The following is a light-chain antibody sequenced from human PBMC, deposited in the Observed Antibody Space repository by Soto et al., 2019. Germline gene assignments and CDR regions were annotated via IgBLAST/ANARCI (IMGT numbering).Light chain of an antibody. CDR2: EVS. CDR3: SSYTSSSTYV. Sequence: SVLTQPASVSGSPGQSITISCSGTNSDVGGFNYFSWYQQHPGKAPTLIIYEVSNRPSWASNRFSGSKSGNTACLPMSGLQAEDEADYYCSSYTSSSTYVFGTGTKVSV. J-gene: IGLJ1*01. CDR1: NSDVGGFNY. V-gene: IGLV2-14*01.